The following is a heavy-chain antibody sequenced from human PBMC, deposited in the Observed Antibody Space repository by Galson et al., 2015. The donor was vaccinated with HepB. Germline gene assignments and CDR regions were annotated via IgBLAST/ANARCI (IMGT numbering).Heavy chain of an antibody. CDR1: GFTFNNFA. D-gene: IGHD6-13*01. CDR3: AKGYGSSSWLFDF. Sequence: SLRLSCAASGFTFNNFAMTWVRQAPGKGLEWLSVISSTGHSIYYADSVKGRFAISRGNSENILYLQMNSLRADDTALYYCAKGYGSSSWLFDFWGQGTLVTVSS. V-gene: IGHV3-23*01. CDR2: ISSTGHSI. J-gene: IGHJ4*02.